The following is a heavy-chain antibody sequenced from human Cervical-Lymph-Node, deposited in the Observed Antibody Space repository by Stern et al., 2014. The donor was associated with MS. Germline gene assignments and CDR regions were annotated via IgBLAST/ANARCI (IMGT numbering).Heavy chain of an antibody. CDR3: ARISMTTVTTPYFDY. CDR2: IFSNDEK. Sequence: QVPLRESGPVLVKPTETLALTCTVSGFSLSNARMGVSWIRQPPGKALEWLAPIFSNDEKSYSTSLKSRLTISKDTSKSQVVLTMTNMDPVDTATYYCARISMTTVTTPYFDYWGQGTLVTVSS. J-gene: IGHJ4*02. D-gene: IGHD4-11*01. V-gene: IGHV2-26*01. CDR1: GFSLSNARMG.